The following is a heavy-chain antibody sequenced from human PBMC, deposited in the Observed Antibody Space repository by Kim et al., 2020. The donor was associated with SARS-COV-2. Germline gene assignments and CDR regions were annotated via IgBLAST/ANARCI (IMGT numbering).Heavy chain of an antibody. D-gene: IGHD3-22*01. Sequence: SETLSLTCTVSGGSISSGSYYWSWIRQPAGKGLEWIGRIYTSGSTNYNPSLKSRVTISVDTSKNQFSLKLSSVTAADTAVYYCAREGYYDSSGYYSHSLRYWGQGTLVTVSS. J-gene: IGHJ4*02. CDR1: GGSISSGSYY. CDR3: AREGYYDSSGYYSHSLRY. V-gene: IGHV4-61*02. CDR2: IYTSGST.